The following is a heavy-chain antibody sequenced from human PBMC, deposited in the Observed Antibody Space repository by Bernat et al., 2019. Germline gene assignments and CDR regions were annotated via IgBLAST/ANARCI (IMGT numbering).Heavy chain of an antibody. CDR2: ISSSSSYI. Sequence: EVQLVESGGAWLNLGGSLSLSGESSEFTSGTNTINWFGRPQGKGRGWVSSISSSSSYIYYADSVKGRFTISRDNARNSLYLQMSSLRAEDTAVYYCARGLGVYGSGSWADYWGQGTLVTVSS. CDR1: EFTSGTNT. V-gene: IGHV3-21*01. J-gene: IGHJ4*02. CDR3: ARGLGVYGSGSWADY. D-gene: IGHD3-10*01.